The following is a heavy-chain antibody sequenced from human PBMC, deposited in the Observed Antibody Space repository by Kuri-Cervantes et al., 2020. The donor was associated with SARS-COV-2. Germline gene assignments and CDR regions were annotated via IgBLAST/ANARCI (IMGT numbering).Heavy chain of an antibody. V-gene: IGHV4-34*01. CDR3: ARDHGGLLGY. CDR1: GGSFSGYY. Sequence: GSLRLSCAVYGGSFSGYYWSWIRQPPGKGLEWIGEINHSGSTNYNPSLKSRVTISVDTSKNQFSLKLSSVTAADTAVYYCARDHGGLLGYWGQGTLVTVSS. D-gene: IGHD3-16*01. J-gene: IGHJ4*02. CDR2: INHSGST.